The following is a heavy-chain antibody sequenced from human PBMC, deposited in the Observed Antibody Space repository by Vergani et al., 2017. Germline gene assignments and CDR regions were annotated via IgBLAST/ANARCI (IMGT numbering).Heavy chain of an antibody. CDR2: ISYDGTQK. Sequence: QVHLVESGGGVVQPGRSLRLSCVVSGFTSSYYGMHWVRQAPGKGLEWVAVISYDGTQKYYADSVKGRFTISRENSKSTLYLQMNSLRAEDTAVYYFARKSCGTPGCQRGYFREWGQGTLVTVSS. D-gene: IGHD1-1*01. V-gene: IGHV3-30*03. CDR1: GFTSSYYG. CDR3: ARKSCGTPGCQRGYFRE. J-gene: IGHJ1*01.